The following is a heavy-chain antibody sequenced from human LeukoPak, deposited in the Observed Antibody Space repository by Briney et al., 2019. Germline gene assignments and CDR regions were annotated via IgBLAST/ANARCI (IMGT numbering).Heavy chain of an antibody. V-gene: IGHV1-2*02. CDR2: INPNSGGT. CDR1: GYTFTGYY. J-gene: IGHJ4*02. D-gene: IGHD2-8*01. Sequence: ASVKVSCKASGYTFTGYYMHWVRQAPGQGLEWMGWINPNSGGTNSAQKLQGRGTMTRDTSITTAYMELSRLRSDDPGMYYCLTQKWCLRFYCDLFDYWGRGTLVTVSS. CDR3: LTQKWCLRFYCDLFDY.